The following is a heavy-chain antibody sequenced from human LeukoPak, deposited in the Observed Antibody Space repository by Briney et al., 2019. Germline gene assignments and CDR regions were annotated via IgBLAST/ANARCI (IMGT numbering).Heavy chain of an antibody. D-gene: IGHD2-2*01. CDR3: ASNLAHLGYCSSTSCYDY. CDR1: GYTFTSYY. CDR2: INPSGGST. Sequence: ASVKVSCKASGYTFTSYYMHWVRQAPGQGLEWMGIINPSGGSTSYAQKFQGRVTMTRDTSTSTVYMELSSLRSEDTAMYYCASNLAHLGYCSSTSCYDYWGQGTLVTVSS. J-gene: IGHJ4*02. V-gene: IGHV1-46*01.